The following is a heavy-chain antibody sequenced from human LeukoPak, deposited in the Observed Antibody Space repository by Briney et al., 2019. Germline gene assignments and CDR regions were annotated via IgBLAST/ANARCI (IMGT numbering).Heavy chain of an antibody. V-gene: IGHV3-33*06. Sequence: GGSLRLSCAASGFTFSSYGMHWVRQAPGKGLEWVAVIWYDGSNKYYADSVKGRFTISRDNSKNTLYLQMNSLRAEDTAVYYCAKVGSVRLGYSYGYPKKYYFDYWGQGTLVTVSS. J-gene: IGHJ4*02. D-gene: IGHD5-18*01. CDR3: AKVGSVRLGYSYGYPKKYYFDY. CDR2: IWYDGSNK. CDR1: GFTFSSYG.